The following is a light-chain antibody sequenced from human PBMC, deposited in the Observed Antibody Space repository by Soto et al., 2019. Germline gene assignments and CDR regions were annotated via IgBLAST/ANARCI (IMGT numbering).Light chain of an antibody. CDR3: MQALQSLT. Sequence: EIVMSQSSLTLPFTPGEPASISCSSSQRRLYNNTYNYWDWYEQKPGQSPQLLFYFGSNRAPGVPDRFSGSGSGTDFTLKINRVEAEDVGTYYCMQALQSLTFGQGTRLEIK. CDR1: QRRLYNNTYNY. CDR2: FGS. J-gene: IGKJ5*01. V-gene: IGKV2-28*01.